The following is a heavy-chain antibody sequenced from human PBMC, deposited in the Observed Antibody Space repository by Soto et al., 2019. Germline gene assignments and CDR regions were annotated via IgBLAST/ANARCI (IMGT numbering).Heavy chain of an antibody. J-gene: IGHJ3*02. Sequence: SVKVSCKASGGTFSSYAISWVRQAPGQGLEWMGGIIPIFGTANYAQKFQGRVTITADESTSTAYMGLSSLRSEDTAVYYCAREESDSGYSPHDAFDIWGQVTMVTVSS. CDR3: AREESDSGYSPHDAFDI. CDR2: IIPIFGTA. D-gene: IGHD3-22*01. CDR1: GGTFSSYA. V-gene: IGHV1-69*13.